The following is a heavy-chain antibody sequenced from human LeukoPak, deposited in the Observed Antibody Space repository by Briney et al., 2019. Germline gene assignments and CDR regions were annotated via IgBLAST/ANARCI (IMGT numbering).Heavy chain of an antibody. D-gene: IGHD1-14*01. V-gene: IGHV1-69*05. CDR3: ARYFPNLTYFDP. CDR2: INPVFDTT. CDR1: GGTFTNFA. Sequence: GASVMVSCMASGGTFTNFAIAWVRQAPGRGLEWMGGINPVFDTTNYAQGFQDRFTITRDESTSTTYMELTSLRSDDTAVYYCARYFPNLTYFDPWGPGTLVTVSS. J-gene: IGHJ5*02.